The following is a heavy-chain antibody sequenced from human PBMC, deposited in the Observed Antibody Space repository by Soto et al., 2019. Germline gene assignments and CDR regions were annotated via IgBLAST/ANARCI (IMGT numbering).Heavy chain of an antibody. CDR1: GGSISSYY. CDR2: IYYSGST. V-gene: IGHV4-59*01. J-gene: IGHJ3*02. D-gene: IGHD5-12*01. CDR3: ARWLQDHIRGAFDI. Sequence: SETLSLTCTVSGGSISSYYWSWIRQPPGNGLEWIGYIYYSGSTNYNPSLKSRVTISVDTSKNQFSLKLSSVTAADTAVYYCARWLQDHIRGAFDIWGQGTMVTVSS.